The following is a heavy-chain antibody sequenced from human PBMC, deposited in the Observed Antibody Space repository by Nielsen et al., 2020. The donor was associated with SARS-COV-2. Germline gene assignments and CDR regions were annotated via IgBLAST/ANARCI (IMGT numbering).Heavy chain of an antibody. CDR1: GFSLTTIGMG. V-gene: IGHV2-5*02. CDR2: IYWDDDK. Sequence: SGPTLVKPTQTLTLACTFSGFSLTTIGMGVGWIRQPPGKALECLALIYWDDDKRHSPSLKNRLTITKDTSKNQVVLTMTNMDPVDTAAYYCARAQYSSGIDYWAREPWSPSP. D-gene: IGHD6-19*01. CDR3: ARAQYSSGIDY. J-gene: IGHJ4*02.